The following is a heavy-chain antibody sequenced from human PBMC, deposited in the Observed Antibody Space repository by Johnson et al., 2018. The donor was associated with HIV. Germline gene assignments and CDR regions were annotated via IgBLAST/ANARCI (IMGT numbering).Heavy chain of an antibody. J-gene: IGHJ3*02. V-gene: IGHV3-30-3*01. Sequence: VQLVESGGGVVQPGRSLRLSCAASGFTFSSYAMHWVRQAPGKGLEWVAVISYDGSSKYSVDSVKGRFTISRDNSKNTLFLQMNSLRPEDTAIYYCARGRVRGPAAFDIWGQGTLVTVSS. CDR2: ISYDGSSK. CDR1: GFTFSSYA. CDR3: ARGRVRGPAAFDI.